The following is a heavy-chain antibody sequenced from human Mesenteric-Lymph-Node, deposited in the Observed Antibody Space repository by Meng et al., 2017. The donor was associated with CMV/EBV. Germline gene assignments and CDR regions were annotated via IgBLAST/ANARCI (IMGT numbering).Heavy chain of an antibody. J-gene: IGHJ4*02. CDR2: IRPSGDNT. V-gene: IGHV3-23*01. D-gene: IGHD3-9*01. CDR3: VKDSDWFHFDY. Sequence: SCAASGFTFRSYAMSWVRQAPGKGLEWVSGIRPSGDNTYYAGSVKGRFTISRDNSKNTVYLQMNSLRAEDTAVYYCVKDSDWFHFDYWGQGTLVTVSS. CDR1: GFTFRSYA.